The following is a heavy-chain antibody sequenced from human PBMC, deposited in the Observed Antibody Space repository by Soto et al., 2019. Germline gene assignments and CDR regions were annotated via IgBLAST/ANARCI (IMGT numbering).Heavy chain of an antibody. CDR2: ISYDGSNK. J-gene: IGHJ4*02. V-gene: IGHV3-30-3*01. CDR1: GFTFSSYA. Sequence: QVQLVESGGGVVQPGRSLRLSCAASGFTFSSYAMHWVRQAPGKGLEWVAVISYDGSNKYYADSVKGRFTISRDNSKNTLYLQMNSLRAEDTAVYYCARDGRGIALAGTYFDYWGQGTLVTVSS. CDR3: ARDGRGIALAGTYFDY. D-gene: IGHD6-19*01.